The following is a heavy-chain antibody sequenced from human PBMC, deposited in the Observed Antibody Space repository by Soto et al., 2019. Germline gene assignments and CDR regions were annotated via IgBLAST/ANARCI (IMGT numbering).Heavy chain of an antibody. D-gene: IGHD3-22*01. Sequence: GASVKVSCKASGGTFSSYAISWVQQAPGQGLEWMGGIIPIFGTANYAQKFQGRVTITADESTSTAYMELSSLRSEDTAVYYCASITYYYDSSGYITPIWGQGTLVTVSS. CDR2: IIPIFGTA. J-gene: IGHJ4*02. CDR3: ASITYYYDSSGYITPI. CDR1: GGTFSSYA. V-gene: IGHV1-69*13.